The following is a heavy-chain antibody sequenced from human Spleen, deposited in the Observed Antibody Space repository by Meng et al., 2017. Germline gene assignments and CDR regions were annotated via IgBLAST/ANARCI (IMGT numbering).Heavy chain of an antibody. D-gene: IGHD4/OR15-4a*01. CDR1: GFTFSSYS. V-gene: IGHV3-21*01. CDR2: ISSSSYI. J-gene: IGHJ6*01. CDR3: ARDMVLRYGMDV. Sequence: GGSLRLSCAASGFTFSSYSMNWVRQAPGKGLEWVSSISSSSYIYYADSVKGRFTISRDNAKNSLYLQMNSLRAEDTAVYYCARDMVLRYGMDVWGQGTTVNGAS.